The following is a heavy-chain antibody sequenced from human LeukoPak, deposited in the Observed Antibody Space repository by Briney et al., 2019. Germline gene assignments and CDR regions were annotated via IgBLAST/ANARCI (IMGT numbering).Heavy chain of an antibody. CDR2: ISSSSSYI. CDR1: GFTFSSYG. CDR3: ARDEEAFGIDAFDI. D-gene: IGHD3-16*01. V-gene: IGHV3-21*01. J-gene: IGHJ3*02. Sequence: RGSLRLSCAASGFTFSSYGMHWVGQAPGKGLEWVSSISSSSSYIYYADSVKGRFIISRDNDKKSLDLQMNSLRAEDTAVYYCARDEEAFGIDAFDIWGQGTMVTVSS.